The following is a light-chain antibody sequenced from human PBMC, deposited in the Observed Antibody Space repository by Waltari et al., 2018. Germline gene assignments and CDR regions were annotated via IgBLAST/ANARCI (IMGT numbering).Light chain of an antibody. V-gene: IGKV3-20*01. J-gene: IGKJ3*01. CDR3: QQYGRPPFT. CDR2: GAS. CDR1: QSVSSSD. Sequence: EIVLTQSPGIVSLSPGERTTLSCRASQSVSSSDLAWYQQKPGQAPRLIIYGASSGATGIPARFSGAGSGTDFTLTISRLEPEDVAVYFCQQYGRPPFTFGPGTKVHI.